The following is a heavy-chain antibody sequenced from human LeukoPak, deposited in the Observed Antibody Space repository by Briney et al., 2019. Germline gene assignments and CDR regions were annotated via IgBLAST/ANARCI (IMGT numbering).Heavy chain of an antibody. CDR3: ASEAYCGGDCPLDP. CDR2: TNAGNGNT. J-gene: IGHJ5*02. D-gene: IGHD2-21*02. CDR1: GYTFTSYA. Sequence: ASVKVSCKASGYTFTSYAMHWVRQAPGQRLEWMGWTNAGNGNTKYSQKFQGRVTITRDTSASTAYMELSSLRSEDTAVYYCASEAYCGGDCPLDPWGQGTLVTVSS. V-gene: IGHV1-3*01.